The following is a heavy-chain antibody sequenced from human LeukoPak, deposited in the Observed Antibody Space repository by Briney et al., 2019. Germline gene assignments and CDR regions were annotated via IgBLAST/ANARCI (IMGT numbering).Heavy chain of an antibody. CDR1: GGSISSYY. Sequence: SETLSLTCTVSGGSISSYYWSWIRQPPGKGLEWIGYIYYSGSTNYNPSLKSRVTISVDTSKNQFSLKLTSVTAADTAVYYCARGSTNCCLTYWGQGTLVTVSS. J-gene: IGHJ4*02. CDR2: IYYSGST. D-gene: IGHD2-2*01. CDR3: ARGSTNCCLTY. V-gene: IGHV4-59*01.